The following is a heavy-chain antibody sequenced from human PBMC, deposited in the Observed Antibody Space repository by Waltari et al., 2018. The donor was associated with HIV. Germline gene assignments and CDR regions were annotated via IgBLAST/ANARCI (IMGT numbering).Heavy chain of an antibody. D-gene: IGHD3-22*01. CDR3: ASDPVDGSGHFDS. J-gene: IGHJ4*02. V-gene: IGHV3-74*01. CDR1: GFPFSRYW. CDR2: IKNDGTVI. Sequence: QLVESGGGLVQPGGSLRLSCTASGFPFSRYWLQWVGDPPGMHWVRQPPGKGLVWVARIKNDGTVIDYVDSVKGRFTISRDNAKTTLYLQMNSLRAEDTAVYYCASDPVDGSGHFDSWGQGTLVTVSS.